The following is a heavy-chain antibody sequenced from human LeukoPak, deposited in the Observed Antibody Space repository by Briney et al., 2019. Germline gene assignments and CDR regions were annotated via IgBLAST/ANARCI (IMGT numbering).Heavy chain of an antibody. Sequence: GGSLRLSCAASGFPFSSYWMAWVRQAPGKGLEWVATITLDGSDSYYVDSVKGRFTVSRDNAKNSLYLQMNSLRVEDTAVFYCTTENWYVFENWGQGSLVTVSS. CDR1: GFPFSSYW. J-gene: IGHJ4*02. D-gene: IGHD1-1*01. CDR2: ITLDGSDS. CDR3: TTENWYVFEN. V-gene: IGHV3-7*04.